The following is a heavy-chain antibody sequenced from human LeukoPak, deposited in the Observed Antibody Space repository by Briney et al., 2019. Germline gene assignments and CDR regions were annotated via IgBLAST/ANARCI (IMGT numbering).Heavy chain of an antibody. CDR2: IYYSGST. V-gene: IGHV4-39*01. D-gene: IGHD3-3*01. CDR1: GGSISSSSYY. J-gene: IGHJ4*02. CDR3: ASLPDSTNRRFSAPLDY. Sequence: PETLSLTCTVSGGSISSSSYYWGWIRQPPGKGLEWIGSIYYSGSTYYNPSLKSRVTISVDTSKNQFSLKLSSVTAADTAVYYCASLPDSTNRRFSAPLDYWGQGTLVTVSS.